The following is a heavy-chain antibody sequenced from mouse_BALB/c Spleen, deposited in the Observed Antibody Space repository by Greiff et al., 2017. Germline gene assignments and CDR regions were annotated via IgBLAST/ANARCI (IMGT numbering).Heavy chain of an antibody. V-gene: IGHV14-3*02. CDR2: IDPANGNT. Sequence: VQLQQSGAELVMPGASVKLSCKASGYSFTSYWMNWVKQRPGQGLEWIGRIDPANGNTKYDPKFQGKATITADTSSNTAYLQLSSLTSEDTAVYYCARGGNYGVCYAMDYWGQGTSVTVSS. CDR3: ARGGNYGVCYAMDY. D-gene: IGHD2-1*01. J-gene: IGHJ4*01. CDR1: GYSFTSYW.